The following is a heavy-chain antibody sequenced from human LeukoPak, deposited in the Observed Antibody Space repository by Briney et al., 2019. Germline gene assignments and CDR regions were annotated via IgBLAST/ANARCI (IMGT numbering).Heavy chain of an antibody. CDR3: ARESSEAFDY. Sequence: GGSLRLSCAASGFTFSTYAMNWVRQAPGKGLEWVSAIGGSGTSIYYAGSVKGRFIISRDNAKNSLYLQMNSLRVEDTAIYYCARESSEAFDYWGRGTLVTVSS. J-gene: IGHJ4*02. V-gene: IGHV3-21*01. CDR2: IGGSGTSI. CDR1: GFTFSTYA.